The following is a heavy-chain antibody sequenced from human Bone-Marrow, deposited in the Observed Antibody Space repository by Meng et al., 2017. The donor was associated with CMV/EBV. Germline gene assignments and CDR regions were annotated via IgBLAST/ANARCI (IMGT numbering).Heavy chain of an antibody. V-gene: IGHV3-48*04. J-gene: IGHJ4*02. CDR2: ISSSGSTI. CDR3: ARDPGGGRRWLLLPRRLVLDY. D-gene: IGHD5-24*01. CDR1: GSTFSSYW. Sequence: GESRKISCAAAGSTFSSYWMHWVRQAPGKGLEWVSYISSSGSTIYYAGSVKGRFTISRDNAKSSLYLQMNSLRAEGTAVYYWARDPGGGRRWLLLPRRLVLDYWGQGTLVTVSS.